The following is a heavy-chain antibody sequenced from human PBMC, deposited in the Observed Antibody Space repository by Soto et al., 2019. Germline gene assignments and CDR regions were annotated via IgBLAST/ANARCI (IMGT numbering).Heavy chain of an antibody. V-gene: IGHV3-30-3*01. CDR2: ISYDGSNK. CDR1: GFTFSSYA. Sequence: GGSLRLSCAASGFTFSSYAMHWVRQAPGKGLEWVAVISYDGSNKYYADSVKGRFTISRDNSKNTLYLQMNSLRAEDTAVYYCAREITMIVIIGYFDYWGQGTLVIVSS. J-gene: IGHJ4*02. D-gene: IGHD3-22*01. CDR3: AREITMIVIIGYFDY.